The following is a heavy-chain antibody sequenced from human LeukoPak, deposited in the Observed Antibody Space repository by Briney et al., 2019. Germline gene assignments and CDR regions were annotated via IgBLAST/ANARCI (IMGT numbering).Heavy chain of an antibody. CDR2: IYYSGST. J-gene: IGHJ4*02. Sequence: PSETLSLTCTVSGGSISSYYWSWIRQPPGKGLEWIGYIYYSGSTNYNPSLKSRVTISVDTSKNQFSLKPSSVTAADTAVYYCARTVDTAMGYFDYWGQGTLVTVSS. D-gene: IGHD5-18*01. CDR3: ARTVDTAMGYFDY. CDR1: GGSISSYY. V-gene: IGHV4-59*01.